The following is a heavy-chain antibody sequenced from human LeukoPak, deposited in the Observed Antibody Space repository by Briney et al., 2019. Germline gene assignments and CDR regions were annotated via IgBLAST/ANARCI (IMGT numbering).Heavy chain of an antibody. J-gene: IGHJ4*02. V-gene: IGHV3-43*02. CDR1: GFTFDDYA. Sequence: PGGSLRLSCAASGFTFDDYAMHWVRQAPGKGLEWVSLISGDGGSTYYADSVKGRFTISRDNSKNSLYLQMNSLRTEDTAFYYCAKDIDGFYYYVSSGYYYWGREPWSPSPQ. CDR3: AKDIDGFYYYVSSGYYY. D-gene: IGHD3-22*01. CDR2: ISGDGGST.